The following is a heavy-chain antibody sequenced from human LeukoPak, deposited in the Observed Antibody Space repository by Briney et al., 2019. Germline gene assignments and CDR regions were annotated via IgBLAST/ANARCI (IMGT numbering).Heavy chain of an antibody. Sequence: SETLSLTCAVYGDSFSGHYWSWIRQPPGKGLEWIGEITDGERTSYSPSLKSRATVSVVPSQRQFSLELDSVTAADTAIYYCVRRSRVAMPNALDLISDIWGQGTLVTVSS. V-gene: IGHV4-34*01. CDR3: VRRSRVAMPNALDLISDI. J-gene: IGHJ4*02. CDR1: GDSFSGHY. D-gene: IGHD6-13*01. CDR2: ITDGERT.